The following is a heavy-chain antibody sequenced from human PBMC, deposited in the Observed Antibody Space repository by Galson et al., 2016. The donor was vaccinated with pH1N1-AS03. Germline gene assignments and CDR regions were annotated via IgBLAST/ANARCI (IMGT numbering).Heavy chain of an antibody. CDR1: GFAFSNYG. J-gene: IGHJ4*02. CDR2: IGHDGTTK. V-gene: IGHV3-30*02. CDR3: AKDWNHTIDY. Sequence: SLRLSCAASGFAFSNYGMHWVRQAPGKGPEWVAFIGHDGTTKLHVDSVKGRIAISRDNSQNTLYLQLNSPRAEDTAVYYCAKDWNHTIDYWGQGTLVTVSS. D-gene: IGHD1-1*01.